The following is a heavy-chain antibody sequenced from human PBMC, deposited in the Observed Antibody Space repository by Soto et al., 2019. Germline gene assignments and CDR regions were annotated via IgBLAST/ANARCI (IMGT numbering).Heavy chain of an antibody. CDR1: GGSFSGYY. J-gene: IGHJ6*02. Sequence: KPSETLSLTCAVYGGSFSGYYWSWIRQPPGKGLEWIGEINHSGSTNYNPSLKSRVTISVDTSTNQFSLKLSSVTAADTAVYYCARSVAGTVIIYYYGMDVWGQGTTVTVSS. V-gene: IGHV4-34*01. D-gene: IGHD6-13*01. CDR3: ARSVAGTVIIYYYGMDV. CDR2: INHSGST.